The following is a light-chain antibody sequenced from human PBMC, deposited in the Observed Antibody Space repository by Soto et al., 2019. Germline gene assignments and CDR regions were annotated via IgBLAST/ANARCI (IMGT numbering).Light chain of an antibody. J-gene: IGLJ3*02. CDR3: SSYVTSGTLV. V-gene: IGLV2-14*01. CDR2: EVS. Sequence: QSALTQAASVSGSPGQWITISCTGTSSDIGGSDYVSWYQKHPGKAPKVIIYEVSDSPSGVSDRFSGYKSGNTASLTISGLQAEDEADYYCSSYVTSGTLVFGGGTKVTVL. CDR1: SSDIGGSDY.